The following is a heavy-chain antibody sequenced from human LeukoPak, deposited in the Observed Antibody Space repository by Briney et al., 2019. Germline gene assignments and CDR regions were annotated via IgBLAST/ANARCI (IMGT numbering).Heavy chain of an antibody. D-gene: IGHD3-3*01. J-gene: IGHJ4*02. Sequence: GGSLRLSCAASGFTFSDYYMSWIRQAPGKGLEWVSYISSSSSYIYYADSVKGRFTISRDNAKNSLYLQMNSLRAEDTAVYYCARETWSGYYKGFDYWGQGTLVTVSS. V-gene: IGHV3-11*06. CDR1: GFTFSDYY. CDR2: ISSSSSYI. CDR3: ARETWSGYYKGFDY.